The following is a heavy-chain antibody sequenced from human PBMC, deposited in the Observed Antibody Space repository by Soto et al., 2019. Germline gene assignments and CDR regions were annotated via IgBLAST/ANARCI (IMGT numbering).Heavy chain of an antibody. J-gene: IGHJ5*02. CDR1: GYSFTDFA. V-gene: IGHV1-3*01. Sequence: QSQLVQSGAEVKKPVASVKVSCKASGYSFTDFAMHWVRLASGQRLEWMGWINADKGDTKYSPKFHGRVTITRDTSATTVYMELRSLRAEDTAVYYCARGPLSGVDTTWDYANWFDPWGQGSLVTVST. D-gene: IGHD5-12*01. CDR2: INADKGDT. CDR3: ARGPLSGVDTTWDYANWFDP.